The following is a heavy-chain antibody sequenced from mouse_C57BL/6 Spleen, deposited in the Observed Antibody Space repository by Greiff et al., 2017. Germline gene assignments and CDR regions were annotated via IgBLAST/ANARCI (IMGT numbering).Heavy chain of an antibody. V-gene: IGHV1-64*01. CDR3: ARAEGRDLIYYGKSCAMDY. D-gene: IGHD2-1*01. J-gene: IGHJ4*01. CDR2: IHPNSGST. Sequence: QVQLQQPGAELVKPGASVKLSCKASGYTFTSYWMHWVKQRPGQGLEWIGMIHPNSGSTNYNETFKSKATLTVDKSSSTAYMQLSSLTSEDSAVYDCARAEGRDLIYYGKSCAMDYWGQGTSVTVSS. CDR1: GYTFTSYW.